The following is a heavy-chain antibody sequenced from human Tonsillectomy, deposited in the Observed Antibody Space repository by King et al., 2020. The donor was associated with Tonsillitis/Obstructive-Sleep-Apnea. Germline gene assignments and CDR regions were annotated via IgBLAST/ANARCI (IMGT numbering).Heavy chain of an antibody. Sequence: VQLVESGGGVVQPGRSLRLSCAASGFTFSSYAIHWGRQAPGKGLEWVAVISYDGSNKYYADSVKGRFTISRDNSKNTLYLQMNRLRAEDTAVYYCARGPITGDYYTTYYYYYYMDVWSKGTTVTVSS. CDR1: GFTFSSYA. J-gene: IGHJ6*03. V-gene: IGHV3-30*04. CDR2: ISYDGSNK. D-gene: IGHD3-3*01. CDR3: ARGPITGDYYTTYYYYYYMDV.